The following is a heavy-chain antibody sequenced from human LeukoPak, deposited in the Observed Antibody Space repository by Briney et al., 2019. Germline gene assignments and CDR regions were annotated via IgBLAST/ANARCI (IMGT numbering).Heavy chain of an antibody. CDR3: AREQWLI. D-gene: IGHD6-19*01. Sequence: TGGSLRLSCAASGFTFSSYAMSWVRQAPGKGLEWVSSISSSSSYIYYADSVKGRFTISRDDAKNSLYLQMNSLRAEDTAVYYCAREQWLIWGQGTMVTVSS. J-gene: IGHJ3*02. CDR2: ISSSSSYI. V-gene: IGHV3-21*01. CDR1: GFTFSSYA.